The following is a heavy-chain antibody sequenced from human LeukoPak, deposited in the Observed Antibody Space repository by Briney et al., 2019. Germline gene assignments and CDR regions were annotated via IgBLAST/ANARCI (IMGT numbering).Heavy chain of an antibody. J-gene: IGHJ4*02. V-gene: IGHV3-48*03. CDR2: ISSSGSTI. D-gene: IGHD1-14*01. CDR1: GFIFSSYE. CDR3: ARGGVGQPLDY. Sequence: GGSLRLSCAASGFIFSSYEMNWVRQAPGKGLEWVSYISSSGSTIYYADSVKGRFTISRDNAKNSLYLQMNSLRAEDTAVYYCARGGVGQPLDYWGQGTLVTVSS.